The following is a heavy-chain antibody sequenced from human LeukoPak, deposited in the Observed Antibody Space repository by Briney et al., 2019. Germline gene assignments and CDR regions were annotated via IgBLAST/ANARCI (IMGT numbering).Heavy chain of an antibody. CDR2: ISAYNGNT. J-gene: IGHJ6*03. D-gene: IGHD2-15*01. Sequence: ASVKVSCKASGYTFTSYGISWVRQAPGQGLEWMGWISAYNGNTNYAQKLQGRVTITRDTSASTAYMELSSLRSEDMAVYYCARGAKYCSGDSCYYYYYMDVWGKGTTVTVSS. V-gene: IGHV1-18*03. CDR3: ARGAKYCSGDSCYYYYYMDV. CDR1: GYTFTSYG.